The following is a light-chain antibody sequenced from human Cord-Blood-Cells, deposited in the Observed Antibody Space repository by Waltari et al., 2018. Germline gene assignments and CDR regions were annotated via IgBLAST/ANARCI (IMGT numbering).Light chain of an antibody. Sequence: QSALTQPASVSGSPGQSITISCTGTSSDVGGYNYVSWYQQHPGNAPKLIIYDVSKRPAEVYTRFSGSKSGNTASLTISGLQAEDEADYYCSSYTSSSTYVFGTGTKVTVL. CDR1: SSDVGGYNY. CDR3: SSYTSSSTYV. CDR2: DVS. V-gene: IGLV2-14*01. J-gene: IGLJ1*01.